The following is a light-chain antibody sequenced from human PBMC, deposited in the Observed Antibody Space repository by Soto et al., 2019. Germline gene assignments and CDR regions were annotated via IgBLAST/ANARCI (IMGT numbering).Light chain of an antibody. V-gene: IGKV1-17*02. Sequence: DIQMTQSPSSLSASVGDRVTITCRASQGIRSDLNWFQQKPGKAPKRLIFAASSLQSGVPSRFSGSKSGTEFTLTISDLQPEDFETYYCLQHNDYPLTLGQGTRLEIK. J-gene: IGKJ5*01. CDR2: AAS. CDR1: QGIRSD. CDR3: LQHNDYPLT.